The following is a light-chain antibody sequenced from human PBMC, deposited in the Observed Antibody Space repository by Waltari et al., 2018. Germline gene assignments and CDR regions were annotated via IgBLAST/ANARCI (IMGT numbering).Light chain of an antibody. V-gene: IGKV4-1*01. CDR2: WAT. J-gene: IGKJ1*01. CDR3: QQYLRTPPT. Sequence: DIVMTQSPGSLAVSLGERATINCRSSRSIFYRSRYKDYLAWYQQRPGQPPRLIISWATTRESGVPDRFIGSGSETDFTLTITSLQAEDVAVYYCQQYLRTPPTFGQGTKVEI. CDR1: RSIFYRSRYKDY.